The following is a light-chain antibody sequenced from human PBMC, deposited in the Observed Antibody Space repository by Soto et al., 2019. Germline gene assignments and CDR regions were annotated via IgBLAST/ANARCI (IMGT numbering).Light chain of an antibody. V-gene: IGKV1-5*01. CDR1: QSISSW. Sequence: DIQMTQSPSTLSASVGDRVTITCRASQSISSWLAWYQQKPGKAPKLLIYDASSLESGVPSRFSGSGSGTDFTLTISWLQSEDFATYYCQQYYSFPWTFGQGTKVEIK. CDR3: QQYYSFPWT. J-gene: IGKJ1*01. CDR2: DAS.